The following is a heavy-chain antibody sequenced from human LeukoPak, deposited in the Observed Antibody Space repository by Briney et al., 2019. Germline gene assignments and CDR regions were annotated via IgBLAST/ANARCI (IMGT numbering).Heavy chain of an antibody. CDR2: IYYSGST. CDR1: GGFISSYY. D-gene: IGHD4-11*01. J-gene: IGHJ4*02. CDR3: ARTLTPLRTGFDY. V-gene: IGHV4-59*08. Sequence: SETLSLTCTVSGGFISSYYWSWIRQPPGKGLEWIGYIYYSGSTNYNPSLKSRVSISVDTSKNQFSLRLSSVTAADTAVYYCARTLTPLRTGFDYWGQGTLVTVSS.